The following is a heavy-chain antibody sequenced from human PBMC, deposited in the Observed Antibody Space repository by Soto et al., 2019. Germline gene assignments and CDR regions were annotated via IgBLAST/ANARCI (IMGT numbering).Heavy chain of an antibody. Sequence: SETLSLTWTVSCGSISSYYWSWILQPPWKGLEWIGYIYYSGSTNYNPSLKSRVTISVDTSKNQFSLKLSSVTAADTAVYYCARRYGRNFDYWGQGTLVTVSS. CDR1: CGSISSYY. CDR3: ARRYGRNFDY. CDR2: IYYSGST. D-gene: IGHD1-20*01. J-gene: IGHJ4*02. V-gene: IGHV4-59*01.